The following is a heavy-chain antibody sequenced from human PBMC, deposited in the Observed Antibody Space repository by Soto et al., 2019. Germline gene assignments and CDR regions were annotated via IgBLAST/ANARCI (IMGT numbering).Heavy chain of an antibody. CDR2: IYYSGST. J-gene: IGHJ5*02. Sequence: SETLSLTCTVSGGSISSYYWSWIRQPPGKGLEWIGYIYYSGSTNYNPSLKSRVTISVDTSKNQFSLKLSSVTAADTAVYYCARAVSVPAAAAGFWFDPWGQGTLVTVSS. D-gene: IGHD6-13*01. V-gene: IGHV4-59*01. CDR1: GGSISSYY. CDR3: ARAVSVPAAAAGFWFDP.